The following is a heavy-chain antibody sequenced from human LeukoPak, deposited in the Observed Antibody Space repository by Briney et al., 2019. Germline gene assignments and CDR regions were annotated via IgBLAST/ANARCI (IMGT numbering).Heavy chain of an antibody. CDR3: ARDGSGSYYKNWFDP. CDR1: GYTFTGYY. J-gene: IGHJ5*02. Sequence: GASVKVSCKASGYTFTGYYMHWLRQAPGQGLEGMGWINPNSGGTNYAQKFQGRVTMTRDPSISTAYMELSRLRSDDTAVYYCARDGSGSYYKNWFDPWGQGTLVTVSS. D-gene: IGHD3-10*01. V-gene: IGHV1-2*02. CDR2: INPNSGGT.